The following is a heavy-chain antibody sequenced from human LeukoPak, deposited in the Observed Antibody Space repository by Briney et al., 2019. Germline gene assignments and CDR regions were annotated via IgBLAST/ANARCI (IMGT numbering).Heavy chain of an antibody. Sequence: PGGSLRLSCAASGFTFSSYSMNWVRQAPGKGLEWVSYISSSSSTIYYADSVKGRFTISRDNAKNSLYLQMNSLRAEDTAVYYCTRDPRHLDYWGQGTLVTVSS. J-gene: IGHJ4*02. CDR1: GFTFSSYS. V-gene: IGHV3-48*01. CDR2: ISSSSSTI. CDR3: TRDPRHLDY.